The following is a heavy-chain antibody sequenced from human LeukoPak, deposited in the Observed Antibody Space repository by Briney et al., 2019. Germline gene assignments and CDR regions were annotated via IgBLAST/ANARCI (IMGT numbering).Heavy chain of an antibody. V-gene: IGHV1-2*02. CDR3: ARGLGPISWFDP. CDR1: GYTFTGYY. CDR2: INPNSGGT. Sequence: ASVKVSCKASGYTFTGYYMHWVRQAPGQGLEWMGWINPNSGGTNYAQKFQGRVTMTRDTPISTAYMELSRLRSDDTAVYYCARGLGPISWFDPWGQGTLVTVSS. J-gene: IGHJ5*02. D-gene: IGHD3/OR15-3a*01.